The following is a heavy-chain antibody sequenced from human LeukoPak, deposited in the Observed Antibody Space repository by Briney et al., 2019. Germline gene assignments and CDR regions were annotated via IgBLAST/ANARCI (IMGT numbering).Heavy chain of an antibody. V-gene: IGHV3-23*01. D-gene: IGHD2-15*01. CDR2: VSSTGGTT. CDR1: GFTFSTYG. Sequence: GGSLRLSCAASGFTFSTYGMSWVRQAPGKGLEWVSAVSSTGGTTYYADSVRGRFTISRDNSKNTLFLQINSLRAEDTAVYYCAKNGDRGAFCSGGTCYPYYYYYMDVWGKGTTVTISS. CDR3: AKNGDRGAFCSGGTCYPYYYYYMDV. J-gene: IGHJ6*03.